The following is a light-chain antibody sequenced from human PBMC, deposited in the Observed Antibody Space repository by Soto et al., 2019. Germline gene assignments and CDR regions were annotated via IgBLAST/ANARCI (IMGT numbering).Light chain of an antibody. J-gene: IGKJ4*01. CDR3: QQRSNRLT. V-gene: IGKV3-11*01. CDR2: DAS. Sequence: EIVLTQSPATLSLSPGERSTLSCRASQSVRSYLAWYKQKPGQAPRLLIYDASNRATGIPARLSGSGSGTEFTLTISSLAPEDFAVYYCQQRSNRLTFGGGTKVDIK. CDR1: QSVRSY.